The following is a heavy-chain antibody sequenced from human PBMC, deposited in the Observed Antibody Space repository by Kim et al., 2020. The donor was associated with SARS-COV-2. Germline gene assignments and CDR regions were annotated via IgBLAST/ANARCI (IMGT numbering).Heavy chain of an antibody. J-gene: IGHJ4*02. CDR1: GGSINSSSYY. CDR3: AVTMVQGVIITGYYFDY. D-gene: IGHD3-10*01. V-gene: IGHV4-39*01. CDR2: IYYSGST. Sequence: SETLSLTCTVSGGSINSSSYYWGWIRQPPGKGLEWIGSIYYSGSTYYSPSLESRVTISVDTSKNQFSLKLSSVTAADTAVYYCAVTMVQGVIITGYYFDYWGQGTLVTVSS.